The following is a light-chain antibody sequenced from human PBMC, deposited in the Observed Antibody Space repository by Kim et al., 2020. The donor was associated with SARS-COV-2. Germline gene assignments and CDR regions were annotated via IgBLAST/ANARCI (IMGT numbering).Light chain of an antibody. J-gene: IGLJ2*01. Sequence: LTQPRSVSGSPGQSVTISCTGTSSDVGGYNYVSWYQQYPGKAPKLMIYDVTKRPSGVPDRFSGSKSGNTASLTISGLHTEDEADYYCCSYAGRYIPVVFGGGTQLTVL. CDR1: SSDVGGYNY. V-gene: IGLV2-11*01. CDR2: DVT. CDR3: CSYAGRYIPVV.